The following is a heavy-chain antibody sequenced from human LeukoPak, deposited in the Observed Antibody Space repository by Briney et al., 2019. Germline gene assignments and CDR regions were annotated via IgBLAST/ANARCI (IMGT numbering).Heavy chain of an antibody. J-gene: IGHJ4*02. V-gene: IGHV4-59*01. D-gene: IGHD6-13*01. CDR3: ARGGSSWPYYFDC. Sequence: KPSETLSLTCTVSGGSISSYYWNWIRQSPGKGLEWIGYIYYSGSTNYNPSLNSRVTISVDTSKNQFSLKLNSVTAADTAVYYCARGGSSWPYYFDCWGQGTLVTVSS. CDR1: GGSISSYY. CDR2: IYYSGST.